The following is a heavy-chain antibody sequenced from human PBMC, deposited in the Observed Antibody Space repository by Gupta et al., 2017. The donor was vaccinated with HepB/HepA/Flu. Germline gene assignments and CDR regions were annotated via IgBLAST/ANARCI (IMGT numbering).Heavy chain of an antibody. CDR1: GFIFSASS. J-gene: IGHJ4*02. CDR3: ARAGALLY. CDR2: ISGDSADI. D-gene: IGHD1-26*01. Sequence: EVQLVESGGDLVQHGGSLRLSCAASGFIFSASSVSWVRQAPGKGLEWLSYISGDSADIFYADSVKGRFTISRDNARNSVYLQMNSLREGDTAVYYCARAGALLYWGPGTLVTVSS. V-gene: IGHV3-48*02.